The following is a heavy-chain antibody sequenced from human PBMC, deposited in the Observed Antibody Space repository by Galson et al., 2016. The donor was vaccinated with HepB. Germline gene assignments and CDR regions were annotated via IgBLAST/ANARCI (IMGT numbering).Heavy chain of an antibody. CDR2: INDGNGNT. D-gene: IGHD6-13*01. CDR3: AKGGIVADV. J-gene: IGHJ4*02. V-gene: IGHV1-3*01. CDR1: GYTFSSHA. Sequence: SVKVSCKASGYTFSSHAIHWVRQAPGQRLEWMGWINDGNGNTKYSQNFQGRITITRETSANTAYMELSSLTSEDTAVYFCAKGGIVADVWGQGTQVTVSS.